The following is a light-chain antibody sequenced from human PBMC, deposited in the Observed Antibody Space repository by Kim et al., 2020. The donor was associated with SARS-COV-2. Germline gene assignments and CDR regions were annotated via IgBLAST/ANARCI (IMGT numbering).Light chain of an antibody. V-gene: IGKV3-15*01. CDR1: QSGSNN. CDR3: QQYNTGPPA. Sequence: VSPGERATRSCRASQSGSNNLAWYQQKPGQAPRLLIYHASSRTAGVPARFSGSGSGTEFTLTITSLQSEDFAVYSCQQYNTGPPAFGQGTKVDIK. CDR2: HAS. J-gene: IGKJ1*01.